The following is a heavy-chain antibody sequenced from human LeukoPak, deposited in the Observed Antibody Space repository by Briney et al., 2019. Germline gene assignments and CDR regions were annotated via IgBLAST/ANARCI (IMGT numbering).Heavy chain of an antibody. V-gene: IGHV1-2*04. CDR1: GYTFTGYY. J-gene: IGHJ6*02. Sequence: ASVKVSCKASGYTFTGYYMHWVRQAPGQGLEWMGWINPNSGGTNYAQKFQGWVTMTRDTSISTAYMELSRLRSDDTAVYYCARAGYSYDNFDYGMDVWGQGTTVTVSS. CDR3: ARAGYSYDNFDYGMDV. CDR2: INPNSGGT. D-gene: IGHD5-18*01.